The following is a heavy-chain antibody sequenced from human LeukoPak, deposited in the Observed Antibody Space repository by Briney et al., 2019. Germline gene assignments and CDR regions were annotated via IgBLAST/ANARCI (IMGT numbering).Heavy chain of an antibody. CDR3: ASMAYGGNSGGSY. D-gene: IGHD4-23*01. Sequence: ASVKVSCKASGYTFTSYYMHWVRQAPGQGLEWMGIINPSGGSTSYAQKFQGRVTMIRDTSTSTVYMELSSLRSEDTAVYYCASMAYGGNSGGSYWGQGTLVTVSS. CDR2: INPSGGST. V-gene: IGHV1-46*01. CDR1: GYTFTSYY. J-gene: IGHJ4*02.